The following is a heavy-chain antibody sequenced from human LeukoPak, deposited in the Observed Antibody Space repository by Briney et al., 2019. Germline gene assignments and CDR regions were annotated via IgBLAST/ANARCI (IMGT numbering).Heavy chain of an antibody. Sequence: PSETLSLTCSVSGGSITGSHYWGWIRQPPGKGLEWIGSVHYSGSTYYNPSLESRVTISADTSKNQFSLKLTSVTAADTAVYFCATLLYLTITFDNWGQGTLVTVSS. CDR2: VHYSGST. CDR3: ATLLYLTITFDN. J-gene: IGHJ4*02. D-gene: IGHD5-24*01. CDR1: GGSITGSHY. V-gene: IGHV4-39*01.